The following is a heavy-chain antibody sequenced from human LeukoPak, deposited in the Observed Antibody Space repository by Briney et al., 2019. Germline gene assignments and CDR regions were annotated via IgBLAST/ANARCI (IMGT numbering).Heavy chain of an antibody. CDR2: ISSSSRRI. Sequence: GGSLRLSCAASGFTFSTYSMNWVRQAPGKGLEWVSYISSSSRRIFYAGSVEGRFTISRDNAKNSLYLQMNSLRAEDTALYYCAKDISPAAAGASFDYWGQGTLVTVSS. CDR3: AKDISPAAAGASFDY. V-gene: IGHV3-21*04. CDR1: GFTFSTYS. D-gene: IGHD6-13*01. J-gene: IGHJ4*02.